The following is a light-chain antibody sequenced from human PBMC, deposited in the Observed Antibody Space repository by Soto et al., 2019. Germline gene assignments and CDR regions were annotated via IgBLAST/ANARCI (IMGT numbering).Light chain of an antibody. J-gene: IGLJ2*01. CDR2: EGS. V-gene: IGLV2-23*01. Sequence: QSALTQPASVSGSPGQSITISCTGTSSDVGSYNLVSWYQQHPGKAPKLMIYEGSKRPSGVSNRFSGSKSGNTASLTISGLQGEDEADYYCCSYAGSSTLGVFGGGTKLTVL. CDR1: SSDVGSYNL. CDR3: CSYAGSSTLGV.